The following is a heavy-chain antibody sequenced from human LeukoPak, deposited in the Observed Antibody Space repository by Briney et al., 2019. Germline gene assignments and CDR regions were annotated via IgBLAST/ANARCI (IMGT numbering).Heavy chain of an antibody. CDR3: AIGYSSGPDAFDI. Sequence: ASVKVSCKASGYTLSSYEINWVRQAPGQGLEWMGWMSPNSGKTVYAQKFQARVILTADTSINTAYMELRSLRSDDTAVYYCAIGYSSGPDAFDIWGQGTMVTVSS. V-gene: IGHV1-8*01. CDR1: GYTLSSYE. J-gene: IGHJ3*02. CDR2: MSPNSGKT. D-gene: IGHD6-19*01.